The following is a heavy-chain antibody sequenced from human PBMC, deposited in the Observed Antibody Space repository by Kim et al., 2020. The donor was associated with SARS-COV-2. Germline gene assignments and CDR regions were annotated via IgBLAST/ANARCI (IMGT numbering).Heavy chain of an antibody. D-gene: IGHD3-3*01. V-gene: IGHV4-59*01. J-gene: IGHJ6*03. CDR2: IYYSGST. CDR3: ARGRSITIFGVVTAHSYMDV. CDR1: GGSISSYY. Sequence: SETLSLTCTVSGGSISSYYWSWIRQPPGKGLEWIGYIYYSGSTNYNPSLKSRVTISVDTSKNQFLLKLSSVTAAETAVYYCARGRSITIFGVVTAHSYMDVWGKGTTVTVSS.